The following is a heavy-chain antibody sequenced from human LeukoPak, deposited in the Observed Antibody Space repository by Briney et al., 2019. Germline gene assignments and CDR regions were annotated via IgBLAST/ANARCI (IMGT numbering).Heavy chain of an antibody. Sequence: ASVKVSCKASGYTFTTYDNNWVRQATGQGLEGMGEMNPNSGNKGYTQKFQGRVTMTRNTSISTAYMEVSSLRSEDTAVYYCARGRGRGHKENWFDPWGQGTLVTVSS. CDR1: GYTFTTYD. CDR2: MNPNSGNK. CDR3: ARGRGRGHKENWFDP. J-gene: IGHJ5*02. V-gene: IGHV1-8*01.